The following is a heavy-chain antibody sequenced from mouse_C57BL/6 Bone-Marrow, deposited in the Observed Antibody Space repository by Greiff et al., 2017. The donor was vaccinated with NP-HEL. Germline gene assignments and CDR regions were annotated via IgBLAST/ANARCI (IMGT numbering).Heavy chain of an antibody. CDR1: GYSITSGYY. D-gene: IGHD2-3*01. CDR3: ARERWLLYAMDY. Sequence: EVKLMESGPGLVKPSQSLSLTCSVTGYSITSGYYWNWIRQFPGNKLEWMGYISYDGSNNYNPSLKNRISITRDTSKNQFFLKLNSVTTEDTATYYCARERWLLYAMDYWGQGTSVTVSS. CDR2: ISYDGSN. J-gene: IGHJ4*01. V-gene: IGHV3-6*01.